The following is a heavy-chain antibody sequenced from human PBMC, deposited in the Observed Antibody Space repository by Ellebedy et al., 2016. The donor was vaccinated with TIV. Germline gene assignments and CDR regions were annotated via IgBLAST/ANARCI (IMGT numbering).Heavy chain of an antibody. V-gene: IGHV4-38-2*02. CDR2: IYHIGST. CDR1: NYSISSGSY. D-gene: IGHD3-9*01. CDR3: ASGYYDTLTGSTGGDFDS. J-gene: IGHJ4*02. Sequence: SETLSLTCTVSNYSISSGSYWGWIRPPPGTGLEWIGSIYHIGSTYYNPSLKSRVTISVDTSKNQLYLKLSSVTAADTAVYYCASGYYDTLTGSTGGDFDSWGQGTLVTVSS.